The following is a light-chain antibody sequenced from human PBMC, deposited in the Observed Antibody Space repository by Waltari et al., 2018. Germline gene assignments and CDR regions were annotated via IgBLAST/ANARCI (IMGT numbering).Light chain of an antibody. CDR2: EVN. Sequence: QSALTQPPSVSGSPGQSVIISCTGTSSDVGSYNRVSWYQQPPGTAPKLMIYEVNNRPSGVPDRFSGSKSGNTASLTISGLQAEGEADYYCRSYTSSSTWVFGGGTKLTVL. CDR1: SSDVGSYNR. J-gene: IGLJ3*02. V-gene: IGLV2-18*02. CDR3: RSYTSSSTWV.